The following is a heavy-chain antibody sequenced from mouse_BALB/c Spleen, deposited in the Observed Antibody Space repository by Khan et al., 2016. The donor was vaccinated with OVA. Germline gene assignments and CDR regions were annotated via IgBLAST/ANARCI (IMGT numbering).Heavy chain of an antibody. J-gene: IGHJ3*01. CDR1: GYTFSSCY. V-gene: IGHV1-53*01. CDR3: TRSGYGGFAY. CDR2: INPNNGGT. D-gene: IGHD1-1*02. Sequence: VQLVESGAELVKPGTSVRLSCKSSGYTFSSCYLYWVKQRPGQGLEWIGDINPNNGGTNFNEKFKNKATLTVDKSSSTAYMQLSGLTSEDSAVYYCTRSGYGGFAYWGQGTLVTVSA.